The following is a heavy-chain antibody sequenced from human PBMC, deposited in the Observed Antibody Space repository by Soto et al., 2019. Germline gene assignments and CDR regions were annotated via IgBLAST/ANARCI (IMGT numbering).Heavy chain of an antibody. CDR3: SGSTYFDY. Sequence: SVGAITNYYWNWIRQSPGKGLEWIGYIYHSGSSNYNPSLKSRVTMSVDTSGDQFSLNLRAVTAADTAVYYGSGSTYFDYWGQGTLVTVSS. J-gene: IGHJ4*02. CDR1: VGAITNYY. CDR2: IYHSGSS. D-gene: IGHD3-10*01. V-gene: IGHV4-59*01.